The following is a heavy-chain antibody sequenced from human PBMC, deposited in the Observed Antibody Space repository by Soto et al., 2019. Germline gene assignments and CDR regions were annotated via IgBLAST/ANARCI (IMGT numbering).Heavy chain of an antibody. V-gene: IGHV1-2*04. CDR3: ARALSDYGMDV. CDR1: GYTFTVYF. CDR2: INPNSGGT. Sequence: ASVKVACTASGYTFTVYFMHWVRQAPGQGLEWMGWINPNSGGTNYAQKFQGWVTTTRDTSISTAYMELSRLRSDDTAVYYCARALSDYGMDVWGQGTTVTVSS. J-gene: IGHJ6*02.